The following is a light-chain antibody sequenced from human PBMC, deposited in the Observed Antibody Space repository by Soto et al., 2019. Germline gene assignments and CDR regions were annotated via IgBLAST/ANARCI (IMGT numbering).Light chain of an antibody. CDR3: AAWDDSLSGQVV. V-gene: IGLV1-44*01. CDR2: TNN. J-gene: IGLJ2*01. Sequence: QSVLTQPPSASGTPGQRVTISCSGSSSNIGSNSVSWYQQLPGAAPKLLIYTNNQRPSGVPDRFSGSKSGTSASLAITGLQSDDEADYYCAAWDDSLSGQVVFGGGTKLTVL. CDR1: SSNIGSNS.